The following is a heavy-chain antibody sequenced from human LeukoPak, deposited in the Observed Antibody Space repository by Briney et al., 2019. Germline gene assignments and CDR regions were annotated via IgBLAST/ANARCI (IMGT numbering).Heavy chain of an antibody. Sequence: ASVKVSCKVSGYTLTELSMHWVRQAPGKGLEWMGGFDPEDGETIYAQKFQGRVTMTEDTSTDTAYMELSSLRSEDTAVYYCATDLGRTLMPPEALRYFDWLLFWGQGTLVTVSS. D-gene: IGHD3-9*01. CDR1: GYTLTELS. CDR3: ATDLGRTLMPPEALRYFDWLLF. J-gene: IGHJ4*02. V-gene: IGHV1-24*01. CDR2: FDPEDGET.